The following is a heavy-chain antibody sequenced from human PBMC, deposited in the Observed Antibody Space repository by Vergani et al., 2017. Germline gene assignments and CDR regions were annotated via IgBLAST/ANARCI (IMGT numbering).Heavy chain of an antibody. J-gene: IGHJ4*02. CDR3: VRDRGLCAGGRCYTEAWDY. D-gene: IGHD2-2*02. Sequence: MHLLESGGGQVEAGGSLRLSCVVSGFALNRHAMYWVRQAPGKGLEWVVGISFDGTNEYYPDLVKGRFTISRDIAKNTLYLQVRSLRLEDTGVYHCVRDRGLCAGGRCYTEAWDYWGQGTPVTVSS. CDR1: GFALNRHA. V-gene: IGHV3-30-3*01. CDR2: ISFDGTNE.